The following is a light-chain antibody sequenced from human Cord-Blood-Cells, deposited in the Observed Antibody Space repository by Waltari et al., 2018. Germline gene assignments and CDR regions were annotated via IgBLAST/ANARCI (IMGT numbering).Light chain of an antibody. CDR2: KAA. J-gene: IGKJ1*01. CDR1: QSISSW. Sequence: DIQMTQAPSTLSAAVGDRGTITCRASQSISSWLGWYQQKRGKAPKVRIDKAASLESGVPSRFRGSGSGTEFTLTISSVQPDDFATYCCQQYKSYWGTLGQGTKVEIK. V-gene: IGKV1-5*03. CDR3: QQYKSYWGT.